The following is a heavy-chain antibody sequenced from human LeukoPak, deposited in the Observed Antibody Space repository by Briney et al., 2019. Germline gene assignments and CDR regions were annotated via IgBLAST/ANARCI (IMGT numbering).Heavy chain of an antibody. J-gene: IGHJ4*02. CDR3: AKEQDFWSGLPDY. CDR2: ISDSGGST. Sequence: GGSLRLSCAASGFTFSSYAMSWVRQAPGKGLEWVSGISDSGGSTYYADSVKGRFTLSRDNSKNTLYLQMNSLRAEDTAIYYCAKEQDFWSGLPDYWGQGTLVTVSS. CDR1: GFTFSSYA. V-gene: IGHV3-23*01. D-gene: IGHD3-3*01.